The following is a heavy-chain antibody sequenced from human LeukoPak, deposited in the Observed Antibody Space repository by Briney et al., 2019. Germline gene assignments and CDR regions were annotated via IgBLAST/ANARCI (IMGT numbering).Heavy chain of an antibody. Sequence: PGGSLRLSCAVAGFTFGSYGMYWVRQAPGKGLEWVAVIWYGGSNKYYADSVKGRFTISRDNSKNTLYLQMNSLRAEDTAVYYCAKENTEYYDSSPGGFDYWGQGTLVTVSS. D-gene: IGHD3-22*01. CDR3: AKENTEYYDSSPGGFDY. J-gene: IGHJ4*02. CDR2: IWYGGSNK. V-gene: IGHV3-30*02. CDR1: GFTFGSYG.